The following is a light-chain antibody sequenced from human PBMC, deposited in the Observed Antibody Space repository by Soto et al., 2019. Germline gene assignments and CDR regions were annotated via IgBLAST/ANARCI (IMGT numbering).Light chain of an antibody. CDR1: QSISTW. CDR2: KAS. V-gene: IGKV1-5*03. CDR3: QQYDSFLT. Sequence: DIQMTQSPSTLSASVGDRVTITCRASQSISTWVACYQQKPGKAPKLLIYKASSLESGVPSRFSGSGSGTEFTLTISSLQPDDFATYYCQQYDSFLTFGGGTRVEIK. J-gene: IGKJ4*01.